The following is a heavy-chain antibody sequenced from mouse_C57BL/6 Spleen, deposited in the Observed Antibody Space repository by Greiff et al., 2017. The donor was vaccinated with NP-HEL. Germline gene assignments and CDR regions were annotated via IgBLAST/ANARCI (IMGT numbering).Heavy chain of an antibody. CDR2: IYPRSGNT. CDR3: ANWRGVYGNYLYWYFDV. D-gene: IGHD2-1*01. V-gene: IGHV1-81*01. Sequence: VQLQQSGAELARPGASVKLSCKASGYTFTSYGISWVKQRTGRGLEWIGEIYPRSGNTYYNEKFKGKATLTADKSSSTAYMELRSLTSEDSAVYFCANWRGVYGNYLYWYFDVWGTGTTVTASS. J-gene: IGHJ1*03. CDR1: GYTFTSYG.